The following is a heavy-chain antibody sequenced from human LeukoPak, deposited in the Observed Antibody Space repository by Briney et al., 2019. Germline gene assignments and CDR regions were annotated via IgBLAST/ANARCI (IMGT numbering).Heavy chain of an antibody. D-gene: IGHD2-15*01. J-gene: IGHJ6*03. Sequence: PGGSLRLSCAASGFTVSSNYMSWVRQAPGKGLEWVSVIYSGSSTYYADSVKGRFTISRDNSENTLYLQMNSLRAEDTAVYFCARAAPAGYYYFMDVWGKGTTVTVSS. CDR3: ARAAPAGYYYFMDV. V-gene: IGHV3-53*05. CDR1: GFTVSSNY. CDR2: IYSGSST.